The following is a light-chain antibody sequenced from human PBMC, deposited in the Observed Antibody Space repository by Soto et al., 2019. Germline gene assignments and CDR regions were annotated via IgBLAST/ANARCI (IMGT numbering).Light chain of an antibody. Sequence: EIVMTQSPATLAVSPGERATLSCRASQSISSRLTWYQQKPGQPPRLLIYGASTRATGIPARFSGSGSGTEFTLTISSLQSEDFAVYYCQQYSGWPYPFGQGTKLEIK. V-gene: IGKV3-15*01. J-gene: IGKJ2*01. CDR1: QSISSR. CDR3: QQYSGWPYP. CDR2: GAS.